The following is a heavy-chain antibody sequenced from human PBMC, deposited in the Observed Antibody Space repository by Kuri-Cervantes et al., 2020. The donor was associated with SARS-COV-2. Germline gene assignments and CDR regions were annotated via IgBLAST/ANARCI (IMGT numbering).Heavy chain of an antibody. CDR2: IYYSGST. V-gene: IGHV4-61*01. J-gene: IGHJ6*02. CDR1: GSSVSSGSYY. Sequence: GSLRLSCTVSGSSVSSGSYYWSWIRQPPGKGLEWIGYIYYSGSTTYNPSLKSRVTISVDTSKNQFSLELDSVTAADTAVYYCARESNYSHYYGTEVWGQGTTVTVSS. CDR3: ARESNYSHYYGTEV.